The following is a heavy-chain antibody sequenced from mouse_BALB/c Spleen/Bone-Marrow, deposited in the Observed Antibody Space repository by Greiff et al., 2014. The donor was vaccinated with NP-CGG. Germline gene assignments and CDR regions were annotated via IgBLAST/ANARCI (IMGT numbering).Heavy chain of an antibody. V-gene: IGHV14-3*02. J-gene: IGHJ1*01. CDR1: GFNIKDTY. CDR3: TKPSFYYGSSYWYFDV. D-gene: IGHD1-1*01. CDR2: IDPANGDT. Sequence: VQLQQSGAELAKPGASVKLSRTASGFNIKDTYMHWVKQRPEQGLEWIGRIDPANGDTKYDPKFQGKATITADTSSNTAYLQLSSLTSEDTAVYYCTKPSFYYGSSYWYFDVWGAGTTVTVSS.